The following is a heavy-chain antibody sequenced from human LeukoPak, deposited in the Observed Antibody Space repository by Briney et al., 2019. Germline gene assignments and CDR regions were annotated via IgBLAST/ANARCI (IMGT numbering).Heavy chain of an antibody. CDR2: IYTSGST. V-gene: IGHV4-61*02. Sequence: SQTLSLTCTVSGGSISSGSYYWSWIRQPAGKGLEWIGRIYTSGSTNYNPSLKSRVTISVDTSKNQFSLKLSSVTAADTAVYYCARDIWSHLFFQHWGQGTLVTVSS. CDR3: ARDIWSHLFFQH. D-gene: IGHD2-8*02. CDR1: GGSISSGSYY. J-gene: IGHJ1*01.